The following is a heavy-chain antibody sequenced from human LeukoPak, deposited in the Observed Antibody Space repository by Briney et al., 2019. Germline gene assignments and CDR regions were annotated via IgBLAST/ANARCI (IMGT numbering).Heavy chain of an antibody. CDR2: ISSSSSYI. V-gene: IGHV3-21*04. D-gene: IGHD3-10*01. J-gene: IGHJ5*02. Sequence: PGGSLRLSCAASGFTFSSYSMTWVRQAPGKGLEWISSISSSSSYIYYADSVKGRFTISRDNSKNTLYLQMNSLRAEDTAVYYCAKDQLLWFGELFAWGQGTLVTVSS. CDR3: AKDQLLWFGELFA. CDR1: GFTFSSYS.